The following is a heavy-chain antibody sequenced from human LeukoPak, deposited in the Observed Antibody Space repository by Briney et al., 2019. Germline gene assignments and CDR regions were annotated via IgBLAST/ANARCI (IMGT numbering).Heavy chain of an antibody. V-gene: IGHV3-21*01. J-gene: IGHJ4*02. CDR3: ARGTGRLDY. D-gene: IGHD1-1*01. Sequence: GGSLRLSCAASGFTFSGYSMNWVRQAPGKGLEWVSSISSGSSYMYYPDSVKGRFTISRDNPKNSLYLQMNSLRAEDTAVYYCARGTGRLDYWGQGTLVTVSS. CDR1: GFTFSGYS. CDR2: ISSGSSYM.